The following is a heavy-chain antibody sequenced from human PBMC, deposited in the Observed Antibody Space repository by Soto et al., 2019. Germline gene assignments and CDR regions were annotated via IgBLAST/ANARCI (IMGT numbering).Heavy chain of an antibody. CDR2: FLASGGNT. Sequence: ASVKVSCKASGYSFFSYYIHWVRQAPGQGLEWMGRFLASGGNTDYAQRFRGRVSMTRDTSSTDTVSLELTSLTSDDTAVYYCARGGATIFGVIDSWGQGTRVTVS. D-gene: IGHD3-3*02. V-gene: IGHV1-46*01. CDR1: GYSFFSYY. J-gene: IGHJ4*02. CDR3: ARGGATIFGVIDS.